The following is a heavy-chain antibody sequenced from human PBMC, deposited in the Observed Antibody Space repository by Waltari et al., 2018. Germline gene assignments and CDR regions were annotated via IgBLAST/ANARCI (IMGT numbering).Heavy chain of an antibody. CDR2: INRDGSGP. D-gene: IGHD2-21*02. J-gene: IGHJ4*02. V-gene: IGHV3-74*01. CDR1: GFTFSSYW. CDR3: ARVRLLYTFDY. Sequence: EVQLVESGGGLVQPGGSLRLACAASGFTFSSYWMHWVRQAPGKGLVWGAHINRDGSGPSYADTVKGSFTISGDNAKNTLYLQMNSLRAEDTAVYYCARVRLLYTFDYWGQGTLVTVSS.